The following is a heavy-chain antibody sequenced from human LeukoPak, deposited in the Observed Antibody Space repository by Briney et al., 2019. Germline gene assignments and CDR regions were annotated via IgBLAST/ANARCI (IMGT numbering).Heavy chain of an antibody. CDR2: IYTSGST. D-gene: IGHD3-22*01. J-gene: IGHJ3*02. V-gene: IGHV4-61*02. CDR1: GGSISSGSYY. Sequence: SETLSLTCTVSGGSISSGSYYWSWIRQPAGKGLEWIGRIYTSGSTNYNPSLKSRVTISVDTSKNQFSLKLSSVTAADTAVYYCARETTMIVEVITDAFDIWGQGTVVTVSS. CDR3: ARETTMIVEVITDAFDI.